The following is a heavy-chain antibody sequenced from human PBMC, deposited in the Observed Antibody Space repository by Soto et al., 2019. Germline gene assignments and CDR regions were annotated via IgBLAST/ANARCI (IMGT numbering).Heavy chain of an antibody. V-gene: IGHV1-69*08. CDR1: GGTFSSDT. J-gene: IGHJ3*02. D-gene: IGHD4-17*01. CDR2: IIPMFDMS. Sequence: QVQLVQSGAEVKTPGSSVKGSCRASGGTFSSDTVSWVRQAPGQGLEWMGSIIPMFDMSEYADKFQGRATITADESASTVYTEARSLTSDDTAMYFGARDVYSDYTQDGFETWGQGTVVTVSS. CDR3: ARDVYSDYTQDGFET.